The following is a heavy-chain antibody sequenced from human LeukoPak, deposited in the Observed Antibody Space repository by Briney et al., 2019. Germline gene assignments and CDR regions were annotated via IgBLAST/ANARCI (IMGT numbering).Heavy chain of an antibody. Sequence: PGGSLRLSCAASGFTFSGFAMSWLRQAPGKGLEWVSSISRSGESTFYADSVRGRFTISRDNSKNTVSLQMESLRAEDTALYYCAKDYAVGSIDYWGQGTLVTVSS. CDR2: ISRSGEST. CDR1: GFTFSGFA. D-gene: IGHD3-16*01. J-gene: IGHJ4*02. V-gene: IGHV3-23*01. CDR3: AKDYAVGSIDY.